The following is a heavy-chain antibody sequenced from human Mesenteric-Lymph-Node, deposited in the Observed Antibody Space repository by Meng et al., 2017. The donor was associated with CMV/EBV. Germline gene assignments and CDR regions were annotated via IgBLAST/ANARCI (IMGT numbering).Heavy chain of an antibody. CDR2: IIPIFGTA. J-gene: IGHJ5*02. CDR3: ARLLGPYSSSEMDWFDP. D-gene: IGHD6-13*01. CDR1: GTFSSYA. Sequence: GTFSSYAISWVRQAPGQGLEWMGGIIPIFGTANYAQKFQGRVTITADKSTSTAYMGLSSLRSEDTAVYYCARLLGPYSSSEMDWFDPWGQGTLVTVSS. V-gene: IGHV1-69*06.